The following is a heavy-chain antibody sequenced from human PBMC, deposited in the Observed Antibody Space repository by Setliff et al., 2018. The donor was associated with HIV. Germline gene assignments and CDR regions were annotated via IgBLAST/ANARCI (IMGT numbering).Heavy chain of an antibody. CDR3: ARGGYYYGSAVYYMDV. Sequence: SVKVSCKASGGTFSSYAISWVRQAPGQGLEWMGGIIPIFGTANYAQKFQGRVTITTDESTSTAYMELSSLRSEDTAVYYCARGGYYYGSAVYYMDVWGKGTAVTVSS. CDR1: GGTFSSYA. J-gene: IGHJ6*03. V-gene: IGHV1-69*05. D-gene: IGHD3-10*01. CDR2: IIPIFGTA.